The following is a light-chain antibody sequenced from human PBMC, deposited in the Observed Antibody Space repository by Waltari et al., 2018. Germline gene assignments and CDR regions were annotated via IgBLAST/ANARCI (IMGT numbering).Light chain of an antibody. J-gene: IGLJ3*02. CDR2: VNSDGSH. Sequence: QLVLPQSPSASASLGPSVRLTCTLSSGHSSNIIAWHQQQPEKGPRNLMKVNSDGSHSKGDEIPDRYSGSGSGAERYLTIPSVQSEDEADYCCQTGGHGTWVFGGGTKLTVL. V-gene: IGLV4-69*02. CDR3: QTGGHGTWV. CDR1: SGHSSNI.